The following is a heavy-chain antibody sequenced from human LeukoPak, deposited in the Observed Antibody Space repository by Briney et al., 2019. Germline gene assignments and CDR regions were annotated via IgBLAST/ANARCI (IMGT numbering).Heavy chain of an antibody. CDR3: AKDICGGNCYPHGGY. D-gene: IGHD2-21*01. Sequence: PGGSLRLSCAASGFTFSNYGMHWVRQAPGKGLEWVAFIPYDGSNKYYADSLQGRLTISRDNSMNTLYLQMSGLRAEDTARYYCAKDICGGNCYPHGGYWGQGTLVTVSS. V-gene: IGHV3-30*02. CDR1: GFTFSNYG. J-gene: IGHJ4*02. CDR2: IPYDGSNK.